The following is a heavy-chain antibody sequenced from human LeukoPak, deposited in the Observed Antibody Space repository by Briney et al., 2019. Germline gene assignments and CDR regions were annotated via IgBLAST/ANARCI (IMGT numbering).Heavy chain of an antibody. Sequence: GGSLRLSCAVSGFTGSSSYVRWVRQAPGKGLEWVSVIYSSGSTHYAKSVKGRFTISRDNSKNTLYLQMNSLRDEDTAVYYCARDPPAVAANTYGWGQGTLVTVSS. CDR2: IYSSGST. J-gene: IGHJ4*02. CDR1: GFTGSSSY. D-gene: IGHD6-6*01. CDR3: ARDPPAVAANTYG. V-gene: IGHV3-53*01.